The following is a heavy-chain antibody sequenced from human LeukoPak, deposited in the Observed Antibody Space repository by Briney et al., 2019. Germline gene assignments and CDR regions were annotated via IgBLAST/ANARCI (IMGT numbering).Heavy chain of an antibody. D-gene: IGHD4-17*01. CDR3: ARDLVTVTKGFDI. Sequence: SETLSLTCAVSTDSFSSHYWTWLRQPPGKGLEWIGYISYIGSTNYNPSLKSRVTISIDTSKNQFSLKLSSVTAADTAVYYCARDLVTVTKGFDIWGQGTMVSVSS. J-gene: IGHJ3*02. CDR1: TDSFSSHY. CDR2: ISYIGST. V-gene: IGHV4-59*11.